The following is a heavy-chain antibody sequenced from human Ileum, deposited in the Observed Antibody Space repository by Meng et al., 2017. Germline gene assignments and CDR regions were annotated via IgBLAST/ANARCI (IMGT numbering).Heavy chain of an antibody. J-gene: IGHJ5*02. D-gene: IGHD6-19*01. CDR2: IYAGGTT. V-gene: IGHV3-53*02. CDR3: AGRYSSGWYVH. Sequence: EVDLVETGGGLIQPGESLKLSCADSGFTVSSNYISWVRQAPGKGLEWVSVIYAGGTTYYADSVKGRFTISRDDSKNTVFLQMNSLRGEDTAVYYCAGRYSSGWYVHWGQGTLVTVSS. CDR1: GFTVSSNY.